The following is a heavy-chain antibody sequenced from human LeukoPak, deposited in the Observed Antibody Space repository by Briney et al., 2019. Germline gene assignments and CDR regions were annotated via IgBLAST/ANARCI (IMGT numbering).Heavy chain of an antibody. CDR2: IYHSGYA. D-gene: IGHD4/OR15-4a*01. V-gene: IGHV4-59*08. CDR1: GGSVSSNY. J-gene: IGHJ4*02. Sequence: SETLSLTCSVSGGSVSSNYWAWLRQPPGKGPEWIGYIYHSGYAKYNPSFKSRVSMSVDTSKSQFSLQLTSVTAADTAVYYCARHNIASDGARLFDFWGRGTLVAVSS. CDR3: ARHNIASDGARLFDF.